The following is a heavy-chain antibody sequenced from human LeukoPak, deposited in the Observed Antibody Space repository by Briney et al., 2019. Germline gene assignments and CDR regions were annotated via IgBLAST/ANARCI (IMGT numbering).Heavy chain of an antibody. D-gene: IGHD3-22*01. Sequence: ASVKVSCKASGYTFTSYYMHWVRQAPGPGLEWMGIINPSVGITSYAQKFQDRVTMTRDTSTSTVYMELSSLRSEDTAVYYCARGESHYYDSRGSLGYWGQGTLVTVSS. CDR2: INPSVGIT. J-gene: IGHJ4*02. CDR3: ARGESHYYDSRGSLGY. V-gene: IGHV1-46*01. CDR1: GYTFTSYY.